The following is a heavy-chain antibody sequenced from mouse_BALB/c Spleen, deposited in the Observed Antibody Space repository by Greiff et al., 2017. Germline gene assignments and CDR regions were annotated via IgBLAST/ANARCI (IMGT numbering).Heavy chain of an antibody. Sequence: DLVKPGASVKLSCKASGYTFTSYWINWIKQRPGQGLEWIGRIAPGSGSTYYNEMFKGKATLTVDTSSSTAYIQLSSLSSEDSAVYFCARGALRRPDYWGQGTTLTVSS. CDR3: ARGALRRPDY. CDR1: GYTFTSYW. V-gene: IGHV1S41*01. J-gene: IGHJ2*01. D-gene: IGHD2-12*01. CDR2: IAPGSGST.